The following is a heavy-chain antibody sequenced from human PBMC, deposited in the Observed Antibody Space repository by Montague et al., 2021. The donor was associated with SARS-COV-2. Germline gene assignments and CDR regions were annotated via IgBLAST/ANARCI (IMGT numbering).Heavy chain of an antibody. CDR1: GGSISSYY. D-gene: IGHD2-15*01. CDR3: ARQEPIVVVVAAARGWFDP. V-gene: IGHV4-59*08. CDR2: IYYSGST. Sequence: SETLSLTCTVSGGSISSYYWNWIRQPPGKGLEWIGYIYYSGSTYYNPSLKSRVTISVDTSKNQFSLKLSSVTAADTAVYYCARQEPIVVVVAAARGWFDPWGQGTLVTVSS. J-gene: IGHJ5*02.